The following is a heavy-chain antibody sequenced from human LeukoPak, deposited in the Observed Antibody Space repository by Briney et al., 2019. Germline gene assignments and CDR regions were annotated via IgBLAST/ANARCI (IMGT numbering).Heavy chain of an antibody. CDR1: GGSISSYY. V-gene: IGHV4-59*01. CDR3: ARVVDSSGYYYYYGMDV. CDR2: IYYSGST. J-gene: IGHJ6*02. D-gene: IGHD3-22*01. Sequence: SETLSLTCTVSGGSISSYYWSWIRQPPGKGLEWIGYIYYSGSTNYNPSLKSRVTISVDTSKNQFSLKLSPVTAADTAVYYCARVVDSSGYYYYYGMDVWGQGTTVTVSS.